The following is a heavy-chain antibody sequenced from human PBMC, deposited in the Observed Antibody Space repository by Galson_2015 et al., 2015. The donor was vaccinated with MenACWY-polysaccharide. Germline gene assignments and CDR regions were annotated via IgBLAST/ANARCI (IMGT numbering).Heavy chain of an antibody. V-gene: IGHV3-33*01. CDR2: IQYDGSKI. D-gene: IGHD6-13*01. CDR1: GSRFSHSG. J-gene: IGHJ3*01. CDR3: AREGSRIVFHAFDA. Sequence: SLRLSCAASGSRFSHSGMHWVRQAPGKGLEWVAVIQYDGSKIVYADSVKGRFTISRDNSKNTLFLEMNSLGAEDTAVYYCAREGSRIVFHAFDAWGQGGRGTVSS.